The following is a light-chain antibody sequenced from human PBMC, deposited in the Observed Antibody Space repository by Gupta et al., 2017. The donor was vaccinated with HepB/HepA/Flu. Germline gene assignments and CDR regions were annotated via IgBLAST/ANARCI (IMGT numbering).Light chain of an antibody. V-gene: IGLV4-69*01. J-gene: IGLJ2*01. Sequence: QLVLPHSPSASASLGASVKLTCTLSSGHSSYAIAWHQQQPEKGPRYLMKLNSDGSHREGDGIPVRFSGSSSGAERYLTISSLQSEDEADYYCQTGGTGIVVFGGGTKLTVL. CDR3: QTGGTGIVV. CDR1: SGHSSYA. CDR2: LNSDGSH.